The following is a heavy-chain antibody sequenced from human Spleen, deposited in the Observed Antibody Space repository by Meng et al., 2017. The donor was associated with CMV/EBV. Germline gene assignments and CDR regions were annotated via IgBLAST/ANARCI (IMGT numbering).Heavy chain of an antibody. V-gene: IGHV3-48*03. CDR2: ISSSGSTI. D-gene: IGHD2-2*01. Sequence: GESLKISCAASGFTFSSYEMNWVRQAPGKGLEWVSYISSSGSTIYYADSVKGRFTISRDSAKDTLYLQMNSLRVEDTAVYYCAKLSEDIVVVPPAHYFDFWGQGTLVTVSS. J-gene: IGHJ4*02. CDR3: AKLSEDIVVVPPAHYFDF. CDR1: GFTFSSYE.